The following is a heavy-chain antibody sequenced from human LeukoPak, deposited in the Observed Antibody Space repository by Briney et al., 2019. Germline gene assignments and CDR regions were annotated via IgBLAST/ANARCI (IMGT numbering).Heavy chain of an antibody. CDR2: INPNSGGT. CDR3: ARFYCSSTSCYGNDY. V-gene: IGHV1-2*06. D-gene: IGHD2-2*01. CDR1: GYTFIGYY. Sequence: ASVKVSCKASGYTFIGYYMHWVRQAPGQGLEWMGRINPNSGGTNYAQKFQGRVTMTRDTSISTAYMELSRLRSDDTAVYYCARFYCSSTSCYGNDYWGQGTLVTVSS. J-gene: IGHJ4*02.